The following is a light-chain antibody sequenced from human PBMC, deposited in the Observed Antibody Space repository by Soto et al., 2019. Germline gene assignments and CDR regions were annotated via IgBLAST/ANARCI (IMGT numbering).Light chain of an antibody. CDR2: DNN. J-gene: IGLJ1*01. CDR3: QSYDSSLSVPNYV. CDR1: SSNIGAGFN. V-gene: IGLV1-40*01. Sequence: QSVLTQPPSVSGAPGQRVTISCTGSSSNIGAGFNVHWYQQVPGTAPKLLIYDNNNRPSGVPDRFSGSKSDTSASLAITGLQAEDEADYFCQSYDSSLSVPNYVFGTGTKVTVL.